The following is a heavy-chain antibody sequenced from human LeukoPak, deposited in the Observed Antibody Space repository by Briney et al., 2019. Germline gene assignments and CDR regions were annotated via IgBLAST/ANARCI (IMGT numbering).Heavy chain of an antibody. CDR1: GFTFSNAW. J-gene: IGHJ5*02. CDR2: IKSETDGGTT. V-gene: IGHV3-15*01. CDR3: TTDPRFDP. Sequence: GGSLRLSCAASGFTFSNAWMTWVGQAPDNRLEWVGHIKSETDGGTTDYAALVKGRFTISRDDSKNTLFLEMNSLKTDDTAVYYCTTDPRFDPWGQGTLVTVSS.